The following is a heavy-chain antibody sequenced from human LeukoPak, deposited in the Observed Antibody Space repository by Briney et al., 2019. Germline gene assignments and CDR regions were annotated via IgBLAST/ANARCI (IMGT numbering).Heavy chain of an antibody. CDR2: ISGSGGST. Sequence: GGSLRLSCAASGFTFSSYAMSWVRQAPGKGLEWASAISGSGGSTYYADSVKGRFTISRDNSKNTLYLQMNSLRAEDTAVYYCAKPCYYDSSGYRSPFDYWGQGTLVTVSS. CDR1: GFTFSSYA. J-gene: IGHJ4*02. CDR3: AKPCYYDSSGYRSPFDY. D-gene: IGHD3-22*01. V-gene: IGHV3-23*01.